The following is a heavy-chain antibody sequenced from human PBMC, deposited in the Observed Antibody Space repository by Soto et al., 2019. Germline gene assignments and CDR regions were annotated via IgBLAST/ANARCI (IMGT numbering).Heavy chain of an antibody. CDR2: INHSGST. V-gene: IGHV4-34*01. CDR3: ATGRIRNWFDP. J-gene: IGHJ5*02. CDR1: GGSFSGYY. Sequence: SETLSLTCAVYGGSFSGYYWSWIRQPPGKGLEWIGEINHSGSTNYNPSLKSRVTIPVDTSKNQFSLKLSSVTAADTAVYYCATGRIRNWFDPWGQGTLVTVSS. D-gene: IGHD3-10*01.